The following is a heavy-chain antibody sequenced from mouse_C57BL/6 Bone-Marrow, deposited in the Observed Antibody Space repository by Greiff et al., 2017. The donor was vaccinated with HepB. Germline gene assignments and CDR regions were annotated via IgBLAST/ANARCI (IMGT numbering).Heavy chain of an antibody. CDR2: INPSTGGT. J-gene: IGHJ2*01. Sequence: EVQLQQSGPELVKPGASVKISCKASGYSFTGYYMNWVKQSPEKSLEWIGEINPSTGGTTYNQKFKAKATLTVDKSSSTAYMQLKSLTSEDSAVYYCARGDLLRGYWGQGTTLTVSS. CDR3: ARGDLLRGY. CDR1: GYSFTGYY. D-gene: IGHD1-1*01. V-gene: IGHV1-42*01.